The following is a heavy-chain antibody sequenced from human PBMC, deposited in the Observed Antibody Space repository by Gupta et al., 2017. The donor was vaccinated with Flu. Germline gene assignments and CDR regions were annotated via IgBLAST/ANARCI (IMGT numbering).Heavy chain of an antibody. V-gene: IGHV3-23*01. CDR2: ISGSGGST. D-gene: IGHD3-3*01. Sequence: LEWVSAISGSGGSTYYADSVKGRFTISRDNSKNTLYLQMNSLRAEDTAVYYCAKDKAGLRRSGYYRGDWFDPWGQGTLVTVSS. J-gene: IGHJ5*02. CDR3: AKDKAGLRRSGYYRGDWFDP.